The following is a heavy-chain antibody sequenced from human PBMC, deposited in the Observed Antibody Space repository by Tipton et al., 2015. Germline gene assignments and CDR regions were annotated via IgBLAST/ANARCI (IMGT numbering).Heavy chain of an antibody. CDR3: ARGQLWFTVAHN. J-gene: IGHJ1*01. CDR1: GASISRGSV. CDR2: LYYNDNI. V-gene: IGHV4-39*01. Sequence: TLSLTCTVSGASISRGSVWGWIRQPPGKGLEWIVSLYYNDNIYYNPSLQSRVAMSADTSRNQFSLNLTSVTAADTAVYYCARGQLWFTVAHNWGQGSLVSVSS. D-gene: IGHD5-18*01.